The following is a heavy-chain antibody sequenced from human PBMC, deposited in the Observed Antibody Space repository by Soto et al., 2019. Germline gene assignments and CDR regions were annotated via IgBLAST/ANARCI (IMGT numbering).Heavy chain of an antibody. CDR1: GFTFSYYW. D-gene: IGHD1-26*01. CDR2: IHNDGSRT. V-gene: IGHV3-74*03. J-gene: IGHJ3*01. Sequence: EVQLVESGGGLVQPGESLRLSCAASGFTFSYYWMHWVRQTPGKGLLWVSHIHNDGSRTTYADSVKGRFTISIDNARNTVYLQMNSLRDDDTAVYYCARGDRGAFDLWGQGTAVTVSS. CDR3: ARGDRGAFDL.